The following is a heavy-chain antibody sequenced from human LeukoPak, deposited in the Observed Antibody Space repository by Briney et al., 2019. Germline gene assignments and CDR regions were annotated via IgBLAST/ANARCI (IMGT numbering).Heavy chain of an antibody. CDR3: ATSLSYYDSSGYLDY. J-gene: IGHJ4*02. Sequence: GASVKVSCKASGGTFSSYAISWVRQAPGQGLEWMGGIIPIFGTANYAQKFQGRVTITADESTSTAYMELSSLRSEDTAVYYCATSLSYYDSSGYLDYWGQGTLVTVSS. CDR2: IIPIFGTA. CDR1: GGTFSSYA. D-gene: IGHD3-22*01. V-gene: IGHV1-69*13.